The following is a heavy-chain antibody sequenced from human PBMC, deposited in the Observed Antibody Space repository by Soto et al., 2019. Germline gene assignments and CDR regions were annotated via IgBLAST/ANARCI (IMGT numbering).Heavy chain of an antibody. CDR2: IIPIFGTA. D-gene: IGHD4-17*01. V-gene: IGHV1-69*13. CDR1: GGTFSSYA. CDR3: SILPKDYGGYYYYYYGMDV. Sequence: SVKVSCKASGGTFSSYAISWVRQAPGQGLEWMGGIIPIFGTANYAQKFQGRVTITADESTSTAYMELSSLRSEDTAVYYCSILPKDYGGYYYYYYGMDVWGQGTTVTVSS. J-gene: IGHJ6*02.